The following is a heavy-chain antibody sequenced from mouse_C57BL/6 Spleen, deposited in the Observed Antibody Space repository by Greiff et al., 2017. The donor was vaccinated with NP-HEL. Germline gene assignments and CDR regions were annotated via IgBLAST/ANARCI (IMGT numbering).Heavy chain of an antibody. D-gene: IGHD2-3*01. CDR3: ARLDDGYYVAY. V-gene: IGHV1-18*01. CDR1: GYTFTDYN. CDR2: INPNNGGT. J-gene: IGHJ3*01. Sequence: EVQLQQSGPELVKPGASVKIPCKASGYTFTDYNMDWVKQSHGKSLEWIGDINPNNGGTIYNQKFKGKATLTVDKSSSTAYMELRSLTSEDTAVYYCARLDDGYYVAYWGQGTLVTVSA.